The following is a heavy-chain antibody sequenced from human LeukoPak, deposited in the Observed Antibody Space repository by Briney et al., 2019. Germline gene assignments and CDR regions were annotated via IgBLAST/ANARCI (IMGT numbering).Heavy chain of an antibody. CDR2: ISSSSSYI. V-gene: IGHV3-21*01. CDR1: GFTFSSYS. J-gene: IGHJ4*02. CDR3: ARDRARYDSSGYYYFGNY. Sequence: GGSLRLSCAASGFTFSSYSMNWVRQAPGKGLEWVSSISSSSSYIYYADSVKGRFTISRDNAKNSLYLQMNSLRAEDTAVYYCARDRARYDSSGYYYFGNYWGQGTLVTVSS. D-gene: IGHD3-22*01.